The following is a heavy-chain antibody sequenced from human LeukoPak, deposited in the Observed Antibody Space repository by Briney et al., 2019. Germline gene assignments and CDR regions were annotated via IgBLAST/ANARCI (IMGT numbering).Heavy chain of an antibody. D-gene: IGHD3-3*01. CDR1: GGSISSYY. J-gene: IGHJ2*01. CDR2: IYYSGST. V-gene: IGHV4-59*01. CDR3: ARCYDFWGGYYYWPEAPHWYFDL. Sequence: SETLSLTCTVSGGSISSYYWSWIRQPPGKGLEWIGYIYYSGSTNYNPSLKSRVTISVDTSKNQFSLKLSSVTAADTAVYYCARCYDFWGGYYYWPEAPHWYFDLWGRGTLVTVSS.